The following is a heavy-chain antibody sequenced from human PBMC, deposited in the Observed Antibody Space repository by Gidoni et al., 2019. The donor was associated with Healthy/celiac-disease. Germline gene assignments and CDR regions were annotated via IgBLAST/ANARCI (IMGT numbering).Heavy chain of an antibody. CDR2: INPNSGGT. Sequence: QVQLVQSGAEVKKPGASVKVSCKASGYTFTGYYMHWVRQAPGQGLEWMGWINPNSGGTNYAQKFQGRVTMTRDTSISTAYMELSRLRSDDTAVYYCATSASLVVPAAPNWFDPWGQGTLVTVSS. V-gene: IGHV1-2*02. CDR1: GYTFTGYY. J-gene: IGHJ5*02. D-gene: IGHD2-2*01. CDR3: ATSASLVVPAAPNWFDP.